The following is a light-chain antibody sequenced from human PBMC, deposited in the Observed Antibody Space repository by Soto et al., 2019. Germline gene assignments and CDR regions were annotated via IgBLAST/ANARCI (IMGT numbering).Light chain of an antibody. CDR3: QQYGSSPWT. J-gene: IGKJ1*01. V-gene: IGKV3-20*01. CDR1: QSVDWY. CDR2: DAS. Sequence: EIVLTQSPATLYLSPGDRATLSCRASQSVDWYVAWYQQRPGQAPRLLIYDASTRASGVPDRFSGSGSGTDFTLTISRLEPEDCAVYYCQQYGSSPWTFGQGTTVEIK.